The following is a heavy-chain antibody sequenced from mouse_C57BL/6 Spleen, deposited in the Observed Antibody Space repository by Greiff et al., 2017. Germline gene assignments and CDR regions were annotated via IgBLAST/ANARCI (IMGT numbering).Heavy chain of an antibody. CDR2: IDPENGDT. D-gene: IGHD1-1*01. Sequence: EVQLQQSGAELVRPGASVKLSCTASGFNIKDDYMHWVKQRPEQGLEWIGWIDPENGDTEYASKFQGKATITADTSSNTAYLQLSSLTSEDTAVYYCTTKITTVFDDWGQGTTLTVAS. V-gene: IGHV14-4*01. CDR1: GFNIKDDY. J-gene: IGHJ2*01. CDR3: TTKITTVFDD.